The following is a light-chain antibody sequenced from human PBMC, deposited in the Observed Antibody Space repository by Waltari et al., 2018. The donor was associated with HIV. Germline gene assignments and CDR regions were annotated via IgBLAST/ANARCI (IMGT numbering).Light chain of an antibody. CDR3: ATWDDGLSGWV. V-gene: IGLV1-44*01. CDR1: AANIGGNN. Sequence: QSVVTQPPSASGTPGQRVTMSCSGSAANIGGNNVNWYQHLPQTAPKLPIYNNDERPSWVPDRFSASKTGTSASLDISGLQSEDEADYYCATWDDGLSGWVFGGGTKLTVL. CDR2: NND. J-gene: IGLJ3*02.